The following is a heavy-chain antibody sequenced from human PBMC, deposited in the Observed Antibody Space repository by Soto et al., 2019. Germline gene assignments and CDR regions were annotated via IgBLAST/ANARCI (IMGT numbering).Heavy chain of an antibody. Sequence: PGGSLRLSCTASGFTFSSYTMHWVRQAPGKGLEWVAVIWYDGSNKYYADSVKGRFTISRDNSKNTLSLQMNSLRAEDTAVYYCVARRAATADYWGQGTLVTVSS. D-gene: IGHD2-15*01. CDR2: IWYDGSNK. J-gene: IGHJ4*02. V-gene: IGHV3-33*01. CDR3: VARRAATADY. CDR1: GFTFSSYT.